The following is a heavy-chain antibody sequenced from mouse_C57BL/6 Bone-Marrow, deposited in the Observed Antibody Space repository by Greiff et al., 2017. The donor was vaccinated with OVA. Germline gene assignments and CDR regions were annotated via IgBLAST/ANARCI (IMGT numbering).Heavy chain of an antibody. V-gene: IGHV1-81*01. Sequence: VQLQQSGAELARPGASVKLSCKASGYTFTSYGIRWVKQRPGQGLEWIGEIYPRSGNTYYNEKFKGKATLTVDKSSSTAYMELRSLTSEDSAVYFCARDDYEWYFDVWGTGTTVTVSS. D-gene: IGHD2-4*01. J-gene: IGHJ1*03. CDR2: IYPRSGNT. CDR1: GYTFTSYG. CDR3: ARDDYEWYFDV.